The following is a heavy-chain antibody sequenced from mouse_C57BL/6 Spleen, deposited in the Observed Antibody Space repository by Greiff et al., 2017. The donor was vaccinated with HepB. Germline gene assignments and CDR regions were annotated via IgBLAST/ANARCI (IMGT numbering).Heavy chain of an antibody. CDR2: IYPRDGST. V-gene: IGHV1-85*01. Sequence: VQLQQSGPELVKPGASVKLSCKASGYTFTSYDINWVKQRPGQGLEWIGWIYPRDGSTKYNEKFKGKATLTVDTSSSTAYMELHSLTSEDSAVYFCARYGITTVDYYAMDYWGQGTSVTVSA. CDR1: GYTFTSYD. J-gene: IGHJ4*01. CDR3: ARYGITTVDYYAMDY. D-gene: IGHD1-1*01.